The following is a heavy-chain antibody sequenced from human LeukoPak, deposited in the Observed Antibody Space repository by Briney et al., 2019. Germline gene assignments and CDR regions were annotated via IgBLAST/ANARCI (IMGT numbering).Heavy chain of an antibody. Sequence: GGSLRLSCAASGFTFSTYSMNWVRQAPGKGLEWVSAISGSGGSTYYADSVKGRFTISRDNSKNTLYLQMNSLRAEDTAVYYCAKDQYYYDSSGIFDYWGQGTLVTVSS. J-gene: IGHJ4*02. D-gene: IGHD3-22*01. V-gene: IGHV3-23*01. CDR3: AKDQYYYDSSGIFDY. CDR2: ISGSGGST. CDR1: GFTFSTYS.